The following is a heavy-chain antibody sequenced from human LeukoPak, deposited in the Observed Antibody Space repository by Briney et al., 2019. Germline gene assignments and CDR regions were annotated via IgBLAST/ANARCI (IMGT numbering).Heavy chain of an antibody. CDR3: ARDNFGDFAPGAFDM. D-gene: IGHD1-1*01. V-gene: IGHV1-69*06. CDR1: GYTFTSYY. CDR2: IIPLFGTT. J-gene: IGHJ3*02. Sequence: ASVKVSCTASGYTFTSYYMHWVRQAPGQRLEWMGRIIPLFGTTDYAEKFQGTVTITADKSTNTAYMELSSLSSEDTATYYCARDNFGDFAPGAFDMWGQGTMVTVSS.